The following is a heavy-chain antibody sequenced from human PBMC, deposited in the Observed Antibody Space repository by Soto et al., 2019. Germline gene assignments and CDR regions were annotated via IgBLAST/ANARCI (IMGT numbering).Heavy chain of an antibody. V-gene: IGHV3-33*01. Sequence: QVQLVESGGGVVQPGRSLRLSCAASGFTFSSYGMHWVRQAPGKGLEWVAVIWYDGSNKYYADSVKGRFTISRDNSKNTLYLQMNSLRAEDTAVYCCARDSATVSDWYFDLWGRGTLVTVSS. D-gene: IGHD4-17*01. CDR3: ARDSATVSDWYFDL. CDR2: IWYDGSNK. CDR1: GFTFSSYG. J-gene: IGHJ2*01.